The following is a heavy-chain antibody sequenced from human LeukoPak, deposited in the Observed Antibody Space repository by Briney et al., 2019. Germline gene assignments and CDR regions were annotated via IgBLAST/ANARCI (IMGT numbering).Heavy chain of an antibody. CDR1: GFTFSSSA. J-gene: IGHJ4*02. Sequence: GGSLRLSCAASGFTFSSSATSWVRQAPGKGLEWVSGISDSGGSTFYADSVKGRFTISRDNSKNILYLQMNSLRADDTAVYYCAKVSESNYDILTGYYTPYYFDYWGQGTLVTVSS. CDR2: ISDSGGST. CDR3: AKVSESNYDILTGYYTPYYFDY. V-gene: IGHV3-23*01. D-gene: IGHD3-9*01.